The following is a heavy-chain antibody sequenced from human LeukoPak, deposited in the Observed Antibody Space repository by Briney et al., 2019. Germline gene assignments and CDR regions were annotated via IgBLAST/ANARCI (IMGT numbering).Heavy chain of an antibody. V-gene: IGHV1-46*01. CDR2: INPSGGSI. J-gene: IGHJ4*02. CDR1: GYIFTSYY. D-gene: IGHD5-18*01. Sequence: ASVKVSCKASGYIFTSYYMYWVRQAPGQGLEWMGIINPSGGSIRYAQKFQGRVTITADESTSTAYMELSSLRSEDTAVYYCAREDRTYSYGYAASCWGQGTLVTVSS. CDR3: AREDRTYSYGYAASC.